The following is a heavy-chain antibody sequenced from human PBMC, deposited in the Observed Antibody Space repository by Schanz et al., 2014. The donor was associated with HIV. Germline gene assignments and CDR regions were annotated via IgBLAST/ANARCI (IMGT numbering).Heavy chain of an antibody. CDR1: GGTFTNYA. CDR2: IIPLFGTA. D-gene: IGHD4-4*01. Sequence: QVQLVQSGAEVKKPGASVKVSCKASGGTFTNYALNWVRQAPGQGLEWMGGIIPLFGTANYAQKSRPANPPPFGTATHPRNSQARDTRPADASTNTAYMELRSLRSDDTAVYYCARDKTVATWAYYYGMDVWGQGTTVTVSS. J-gene: IGHJ6*02. V-gene: IGHV1-69*01. CDR3: ARDKTVATWAYYYGMDV.